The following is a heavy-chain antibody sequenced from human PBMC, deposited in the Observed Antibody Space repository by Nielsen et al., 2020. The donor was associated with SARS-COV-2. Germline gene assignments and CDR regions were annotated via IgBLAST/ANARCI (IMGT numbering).Heavy chain of an antibody. Sequence: VRQMPGKGLEWVAVISYDGSNKYYADSVKGRFTISRDNSKNTLYLQMNSLRAEDTAVYYCARDGFPGYSSGWAIFKYYYYYGMDVWGQGTTVTVSS. CDR2: ISYDGSNK. D-gene: IGHD6-19*01. J-gene: IGHJ6*02. CDR3: ARDGFPGYSSGWAIFKYYYYYGMDV. V-gene: IGHV3-33*05.